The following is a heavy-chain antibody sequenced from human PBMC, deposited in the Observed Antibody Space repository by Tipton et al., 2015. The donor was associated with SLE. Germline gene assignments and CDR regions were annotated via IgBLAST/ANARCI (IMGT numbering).Heavy chain of an antibody. J-gene: IGHJ6*03. CDR2: TYSGDSS. D-gene: IGHD3-16*01. CDR3: ARDGLAWGYYYYMDV. Sequence: GSLRLSCAASGFTVSSYYMSWVRQAPGKGLEWVSVTYSGDSSYYADSVKGRFTISRDNAKNSLYLQMNSLRAEDTAVYYCARDGLAWGYYYYMDVWGKGTTVTVSS. CDR1: GFTVSSYY. V-gene: IGHV3-53*01.